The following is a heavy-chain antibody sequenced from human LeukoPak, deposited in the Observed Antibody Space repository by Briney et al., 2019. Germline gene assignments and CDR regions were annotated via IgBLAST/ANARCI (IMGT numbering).Heavy chain of an antibody. V-gene: IGHV3-7*05. CDR2: IKEDGSEK. D-gene: IGHD3-10*01. Sequence: GGSLRLSCAASGFTFSNYWMIWVRQAPGKGLEWVGNIKEDGSEKRYADSVRGRFSISRDNAQTSLYLQMNSLRAEDTAVYYCARGGFGLSIDYFDYWGQGTLVTVSS. CDR1: GFTFSNYW. J-gene: IGHJ4*02. CDR3: ARGGFGLSIDYFDY.